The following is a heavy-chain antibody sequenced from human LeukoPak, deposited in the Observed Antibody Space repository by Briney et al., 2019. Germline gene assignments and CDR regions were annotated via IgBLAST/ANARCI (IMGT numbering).Heavy chain of an antibody. CDR3: ARRPRIAVAGNWFDP. CDR2: MNPNSGNT. CDR1: GYTFTSYD. D-gene: IGHD6-19*01. V-gene: IGHV1-8*01. J-gene: IGHJ5*02. Sequence: ASVKVSCKASGYTFTSYDINWVRQAPGQGLEWMGWMNPNSGNTGYAQKFQGRVTMTRNTSISTAYMELSSLRSEDTAVYYCARRPRIAVAGNWFDPWGQGTLVTVSS.